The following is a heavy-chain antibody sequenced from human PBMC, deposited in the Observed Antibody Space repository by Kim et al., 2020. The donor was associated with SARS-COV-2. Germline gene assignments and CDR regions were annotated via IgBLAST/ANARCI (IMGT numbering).Heavy chain of an antibody. J-gene: IGHJ4*02. CDR2: ISWDGGST. V-gene: IGHV3-43*01. D-gene: IGHD6-13*01. Sequence: GGSLRLSCAASGFTFDDYTMHWVRQAPGKGLEWVSLISWDGGSTYYADSVKGRFTISRDNSKNSLYLQMNSLRTEDTALYYCVRPGYSSSWYFDYWGQGT. CDR3: VRPGYSSSWYFDY. CDR1: GFTFDDYT.